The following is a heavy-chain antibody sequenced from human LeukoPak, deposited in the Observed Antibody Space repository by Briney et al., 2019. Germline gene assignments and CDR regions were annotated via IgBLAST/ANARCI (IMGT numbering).Heavy chain of an antibody. V-gene: IGHV3-23*01. D-gene: IGHD1-14*01. CDR2: LRGNGET. CDR3: ARASWVSTTDAVR. J-gene: IGHJ4*02. Sequence: PGGSLRLSCAASGLSPRTFAMSWVRQGPARGREWVSSLRGNGETFYAESVKGRFTLSSDSSTNTVYLHLNNLKVEDTAMYYCARASWVSTTDAVRWGQGTLVTVSS. CDR1: GLSPRTFA.